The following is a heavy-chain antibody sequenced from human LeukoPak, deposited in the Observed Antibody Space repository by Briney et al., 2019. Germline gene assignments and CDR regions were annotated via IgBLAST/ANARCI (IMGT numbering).Heavy chain of an antibody. CDR2: ISSSGRTI. Sequence: GGSLRLSCAASGISLSDNYMNWIRQAPGKGLEWLSYISSSGRTIAYADSVKGRFTISRDNAKNSLWLQMNSLRADDTAVYYCARTKSEATYAQHHGLDNWGQGTLVTVSS. J-gene: IGHJ4*02. CDR3: ARTKSEATYAQHHGLDN. V-gene: IGHV3-11*01. CDR1: GISLSDNY. D-gene: IGHD3-16*01.